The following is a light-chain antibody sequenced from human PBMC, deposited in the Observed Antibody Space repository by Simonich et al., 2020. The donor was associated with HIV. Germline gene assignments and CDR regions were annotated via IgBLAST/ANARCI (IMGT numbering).Light chain of an antibody. Sequence: DIQMTQSPSTLSASVGDRVTIPCRASQSISNWLAWYQQKPGKAPKVLIYKASSLESGVPSRFSGSGSGTEFTLTISSLQAEDVAVYYCQQYYDTPYTFGQGTKLEIK. CDR3: QQYYDTPYT. CDR1: QSISNW. CDR2: KAS. J-gene: IGKJ2*01. V-gene: IGKV1-5*03.